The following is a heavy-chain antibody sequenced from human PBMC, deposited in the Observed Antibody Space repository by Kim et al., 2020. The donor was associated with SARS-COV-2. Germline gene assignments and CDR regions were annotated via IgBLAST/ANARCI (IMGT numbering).Heavy chain of an antibody. CDR1: GFTFSSYW. Sequence: GGSLRLSCAASGFTFSSYWMSWVRQAPGKGLEWVANIKQDGSEKYYVDSVKGRFTISRDNAKNSLYLQMNSLRAEDTAVYYCARDRDDILTGYYGYYYYGMDVWGQGTPVTVSS. V-gene: IGHV3-7*03. CDR3: ARDRDDILTGYYGYYYYGMDV. J-gene: IGHJ6*02. CDR2: IKQDGSEK. D-gene: IGHD3-9*01.